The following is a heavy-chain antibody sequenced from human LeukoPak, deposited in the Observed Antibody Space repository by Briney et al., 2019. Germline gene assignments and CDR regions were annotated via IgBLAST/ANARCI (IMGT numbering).Heavy chain of an antibody. D-gene: IGHD1-1*01. J-gene: IGHJ4*02. CDR2: ISNSGGST. V-gene: IGHV3-23*01. CDR3: AKGLERESRLDS. Sequence: GGSLRLSCAASGFTFNTYTMYWVRQAPGKGLEWVSGISNSGGSTYYADSVKGRSTISRDNSKNTLYLQMNSLRAEDTALYYCAKGLERESRLDSWGQGTLVTVPS. CDR1: GFTFNTYT.